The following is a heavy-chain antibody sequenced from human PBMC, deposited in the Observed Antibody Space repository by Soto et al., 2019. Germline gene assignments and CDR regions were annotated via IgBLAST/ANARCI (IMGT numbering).Heavy chain of an antibody. CDR1: GRSFSGYY. V-gene: IGHV4-34*01. J-gene: IGHJ6*02. Sequence: SETLSLTCAVDGRSFSGYYWSWIRQPPGKGLEWIGEINHSGSTNYNPSLKSRVTISVNTSKNQFSLNLSSVTAADTAVYYCASTWTQLWLVDYYGMDVWGQGATVTVSS. D-gene: IGHD5-18*01. CDR2: INHSGST. CDR3: ASTWTQLWLVDYYGMDV.